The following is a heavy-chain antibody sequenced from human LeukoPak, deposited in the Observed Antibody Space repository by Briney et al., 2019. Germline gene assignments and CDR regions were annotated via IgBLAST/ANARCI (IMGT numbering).Heavy chain of an antibody. V-gene: IGHV1/OR15-1*01. CDR1: GYIFTDYY. Sequence: ASVKVSCKASGYIFTDYYMHWVRQAPGQELGWMGRINPNSGGTNYAQKFQGRVTMTRDTSISTAYTELSSLRSEDTATYYCARGPGITGTILGWGQGTLVTVSS. CDR2: INPNSGGT. J-gene: IGHJ4*02. D-gene: IGHD1-7*01. CDR3: ARGPGITGTILG.